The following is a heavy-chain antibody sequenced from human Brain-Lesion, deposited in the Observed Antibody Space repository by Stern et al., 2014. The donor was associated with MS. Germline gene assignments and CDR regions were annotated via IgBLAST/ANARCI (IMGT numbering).Heavy chain of an antibody. D-gene: IGHD5-18*01. CDR1: GFSVSTNF. CDR3: ARKTDTAVGGDY. V-gene: IGHV3-53*01. CDR2: MYSRGGT. J-gene: IGHJ4*02. Sequence: VQLVQSGGGLIQPGGSLRLSCAASGFSVSTNFMSWVRQDPGKGLEWVSLMYSRGGTNYADSVKGRFTISRDSSKNTLYLQMSDLRAEDTAVYYCARKTDTAVGGDYWGPGTLVTVSS.